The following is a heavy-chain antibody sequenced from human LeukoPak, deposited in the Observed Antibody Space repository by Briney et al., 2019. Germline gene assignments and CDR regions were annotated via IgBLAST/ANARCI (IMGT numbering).Heavy chain of an antibody. Sequence: GGSLRLSCAASGFTVSSNYMSWVRQAPGKGLEWVSVIYSGGSTYYADSVKGRFTISRDNSKNTLYLQMNSLRAEDTAVYYCARERMVRGDWGDYFDYWGQGTLVTVSS. D-gene: IGHD3-10*01. J-gene: IGHJ4*02. CDR1: GFTVSSNY. CDR3: ARERMVRGDWGDYFDY. CDR2: IYSGGST. V-gene: IGHV3-66*01.